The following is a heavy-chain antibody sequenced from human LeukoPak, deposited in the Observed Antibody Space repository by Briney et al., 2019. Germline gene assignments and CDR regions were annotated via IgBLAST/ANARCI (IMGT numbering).Heavy chain of an antibody. CDR1: GGSFSGYY. Sequence: PSETLSLTCAVYGGSFSGYYWSWIRQPPGKGLEWIGEINHSGSTYYNPSLKSRVTISVDTSKNQFSLKLSSVTAADTAVYYCARDPLYYYDSSGPLDIWGQGTMVTVSS. CDR2: INHSGST. J-gene: IGHJ3*02. D-gene: IGHD3-22*01. CDR3: ARDPLYYYDSSGPLDI. V-gene: IGHV4-34*01.